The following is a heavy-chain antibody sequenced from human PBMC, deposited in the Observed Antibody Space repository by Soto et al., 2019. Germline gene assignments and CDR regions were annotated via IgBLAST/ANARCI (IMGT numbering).Heavy chain of an antibody. V-gene: IGHV3-23*01. CDR2: VRGRDGST. CDR1: GITFTTFD. Sequence: EVQLLESGGGLVQPGASLRLSCAASGITFTTFDMSWARQAPGKGLEWVSVVRGRDGSTSYADSLKGRFTISKDSSKNTLYLQMNSLRAEDTALYYCAKGAWLDYWGQGTLVTVSS. J-gene: IGHJ4*02. D-gene: IGHD5-12*01. CDR3: AKGAWLDY.